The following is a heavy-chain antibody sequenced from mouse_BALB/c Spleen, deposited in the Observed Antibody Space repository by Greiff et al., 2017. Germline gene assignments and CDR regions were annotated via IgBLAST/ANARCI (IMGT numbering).Heavy chain of an antibody. V-gene: IGHV14-4*02. CDR2: IDPENGDT. D-gene: IGHD2-3*01. CDR1: GFNIKDYY. Sequence: EVKLVESGAELVRSGASVKLSCTASGFNIKDYYMHWVKQRPEQGLEWIGWIDPENGDTEYAPKFQGKATMTADTSSNTAYLQLSSLTSEDTAVYYCNAPDGYYQYYFDYWGQGTTLTVSS. CDR3: NAPDGYYQYYFDY. J-gene: IGHJ2*01.